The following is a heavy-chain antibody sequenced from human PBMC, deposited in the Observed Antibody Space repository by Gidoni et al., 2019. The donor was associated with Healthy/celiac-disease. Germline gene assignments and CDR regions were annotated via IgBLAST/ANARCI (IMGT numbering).Heavy chain of an antibody. Sequence: EVQLLESGGGLVQPGGSLRLSCAASGFTFSSYAMSWVRQAPGKGLEWVSAISGSGGSTYYADSVKGRFTISRDNSKNTLYLQMNSLRAEDTAVYYCAKVQFFGVVTPDYYYGMDVWGQGTTVTVSS. CDR2: ISGSGGST. J-gene: IGHJ6*02. D-gene: IGHD3-3*01. V-gene: IGHV3-23*01. CDR3: AKVQFFGVVTPDYYYGMDV. CDR1: GFTFSSYA.